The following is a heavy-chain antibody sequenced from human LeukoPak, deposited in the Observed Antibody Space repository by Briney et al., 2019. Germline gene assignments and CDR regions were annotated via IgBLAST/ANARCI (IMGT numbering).Heavy chain of an antibody. CDR2: INAGNGNT. CDR3: ARGGIPGIAAAGLDP. V-gene: IGHV1-3*01. D-gene: IGHD6-13*01. Sequence: ASVKVSCKASGYTFTSYAMHWVRQAPGQRLEWMGWINAGNGNTKYSQKFQGRVTITRDTSASTAYMELSSLRSEDTAVYYCARGGIPGIAAAGLDPWGQGTLVTVPS. CDR1: GYTFTSYA. J-gene: IGHJ5*02.